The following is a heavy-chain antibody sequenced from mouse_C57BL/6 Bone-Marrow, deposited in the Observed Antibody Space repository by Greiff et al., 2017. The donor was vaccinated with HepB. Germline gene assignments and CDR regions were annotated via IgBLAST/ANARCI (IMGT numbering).Heavy chain of an antibody. CDR2: IDPSDSEI. J-gene: IGHJ2*01. Sequence: QVQLKQPGAELVRPGSSVKLSCKASGYTFTSYWMHWVKQRPIQGLEWIGNIDPSDSEIHNNKKFKDKATLTVDKSSSKASLQLSSITSEDSSVYYCARSFYCDYWCQGTTLTVSS. CDR1: GYTFTSYW. CDR3: ARSFYCDY. V-gene: IGHV1-52*01.